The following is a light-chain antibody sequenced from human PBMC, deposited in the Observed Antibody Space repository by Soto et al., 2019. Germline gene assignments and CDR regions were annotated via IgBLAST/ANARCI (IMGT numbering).Light chain of an antibody. J-gene: IGKJ5*01. CDR3: QQYHSDPIT. CDR1: QNILSNSKNY. CDR2: WAS. V-gene: IGKV4-1*01. Sequence: DIVMTQSPESLAVSLGERATINCKSSQNILSNSKNYLAWFQQKPGQPPKLLIYWASTRESGVPERFSGSGSETDFTLTISSLQAEDVAVYYCQQYHSDPITFGQGTRLE.